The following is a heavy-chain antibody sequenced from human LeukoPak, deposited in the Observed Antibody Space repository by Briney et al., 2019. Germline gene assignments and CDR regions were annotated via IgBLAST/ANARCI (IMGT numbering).Heavy chain of an antibody. V-gene: IGHV4-39*02. D-gene: IGHD1-26*01. CDR3: AREVSWELLGWFDP. J-gene: IGHJ5*02. CDR1: GGSISSTNYY. CDR2: IYYSGST. Sequence: PSETLSLTCTVSGGSISSTNYYWGWIRQPPGKGLEWIGSIYYSGSTYYNPSLKSRVTISVDTSKNHFSLKLSSVTAADTAVYYCAREVSWELLGWFDPWGQGTLVTVSS.